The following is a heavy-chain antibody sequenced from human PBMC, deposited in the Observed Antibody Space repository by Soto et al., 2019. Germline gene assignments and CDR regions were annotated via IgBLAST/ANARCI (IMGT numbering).Heavy chain of an antibody. V-gene: IGHV3-30-3*01. CDR3: ARDPLWGTAMALWSSDL. J-gene: IGHJ2*01. Sequence: GGSLRLSCAASGFTFSGYALHWVRQAPGKGLEWVALISYDGSNKYYADSVKGRFTISRDNSKNTLYLQMNSLRAEDTAVYYCARDPLWGTAMALWSSDLWGRGTLVTVSS. D-gene: IGHD5-18*01. CDR2: ISYDGSNK. CDR1: GFTFSGYA.